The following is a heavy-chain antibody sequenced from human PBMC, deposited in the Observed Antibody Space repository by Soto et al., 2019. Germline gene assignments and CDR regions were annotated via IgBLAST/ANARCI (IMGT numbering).Heavy chain of an antibody. J-gene: IGHJ4*02. CDR3: ARVMTAAGFDY. D-gene: IGHD6-13*01. CDR1: GGSISSYY. Sequence: SETLSLTCTVSGGSISSYYWSWIRQPPGKGLEWIGYIYYSGSTNYNPSLKSRVTISVDTSKNQFSLKLSSVTAADTAVYYCARVMTAAGFDYWGQGTLVTVSS. CDR2: IYYSGST. V-gene: IGHV4-59*01.